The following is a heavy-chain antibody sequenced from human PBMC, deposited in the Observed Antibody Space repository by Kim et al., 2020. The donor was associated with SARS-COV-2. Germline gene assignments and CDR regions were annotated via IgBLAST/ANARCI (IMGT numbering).Heavy chain of an antibody. CDR2: IYPGDSDT. CDR1: GYSFTSYW. Sequence: GESLKISCKGSGYSFTSYWIGWVRQMPGKGLEWMGIIYPGDSDTRYSPSFQGQVTISADKSISTAYLQWSSLKASDTAMYYCARQSPPDQALRPLGYCSGGSCSVGYYFDYWGQGTLVTVSS. V-gene: IGHV5-51*01. CDR3: ARQSPPDQALRPLGYCSGGSCSVGYYFDY. J-gene: IGHJ4*02. D-gene: IGHD2-15*01.